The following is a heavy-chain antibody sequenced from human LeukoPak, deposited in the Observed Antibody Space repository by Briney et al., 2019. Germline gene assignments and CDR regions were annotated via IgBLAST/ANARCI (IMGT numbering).Heavy chain of an antibody. CDR3: ARRRHYRPNWFDL. Sequence: KPSETLSLTCAVYGVSFSGYYWSWLRQPPGKGLAWIGEINHSGSTNYNPSLKSRVTISVDTSKNQFSLKLSSVTAADTAVYYCARRRHYRPNWFDLWGQGTLVTVSS. D-gene: IGHD4-11*01. J-gene: IGHJ5*02. CDR1: GVSFSGYY. CDR2: INHSGST. V-gene: IGHV4-34*01.